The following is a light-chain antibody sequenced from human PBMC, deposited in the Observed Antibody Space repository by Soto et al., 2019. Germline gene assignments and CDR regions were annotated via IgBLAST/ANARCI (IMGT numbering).Light chain of an antibody. CDR2: GAS. CDR1: QSVSSSY. Sequence: ELVLTQSPVTLSLSPGEIATLSCRASQSVSSSYLAWYQQKPGQAPRLLIYGASSRATGIPDRFSGSGSGTDFTLTISRLEPEDFAVYYCQQYGSSPPYTLGQGTRLEI. J-gene: IGKJ5*01. CDR3: QQYGSSPPYT. V-gene: IGKV3-20*01.